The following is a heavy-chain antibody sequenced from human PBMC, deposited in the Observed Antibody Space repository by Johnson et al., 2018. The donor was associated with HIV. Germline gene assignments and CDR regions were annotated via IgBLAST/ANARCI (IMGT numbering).Heavy chain of an antibody. CDR2: ISYDGSNR. J-gene: IGHJ3*02. Sequence: QMQLVESGGGVVQPGRSLRLSCAASGFTFSTYAMHWVRQAPGKGLEWVAVISYDGSNRYYADSVKGRFTISRDNSKNTLYLQINNLRAEDTAVYYCASSPQQPYGTGNAFEIWGQGTMVTVSS. V-gene: IGHV3-30-3*01. D-gene: IGHD3-10*01. CDR3: ASSPQQPYGTGNAFEI. CDR1: GFTFSTYA.